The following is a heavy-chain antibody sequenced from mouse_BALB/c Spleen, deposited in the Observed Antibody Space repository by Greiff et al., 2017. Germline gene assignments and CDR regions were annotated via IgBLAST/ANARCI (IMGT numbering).Heavy chain of an antibody. J-gene: IGHJ3*01. CDR3: ARRDGSY. CDR1: GFTFSSFG. D-gene: IGHD3-3*01. CDR2: ISSGSSTI. Sequence: EVNVVESGGGLVQPGGSRKLSCAASGFTFSSFGMHWVRQAPEKGLEWVAYISSGSSTIYYADTVKGRFTISRDNPKNTLFLQMTSLRSEDTAMYYCARRDGSYWGQGTLVTVSA. V-gene: IGHV5-17*02.